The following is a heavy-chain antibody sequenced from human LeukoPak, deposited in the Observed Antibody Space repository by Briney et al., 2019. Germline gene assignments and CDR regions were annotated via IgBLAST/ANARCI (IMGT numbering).Heavy chain of an antibody. CDR1: GVSISSYY. D-gene: IGHD1-26*01. J-gene: IGHJ4*02. V-gene: IGHV4-59*12. Sequence: SETLSLTCTVSGVSISSYYWSWIRQPPGKGLEWIGYIYYSGSTNYNPSLKSRVTISVDVSKNHFALSLSSVTAADTAIYYCARVPPARVGTFDYWGQGTLVTVSS. CDR2: IYYSGST. CDR3: ARVPPARVGTFDY.